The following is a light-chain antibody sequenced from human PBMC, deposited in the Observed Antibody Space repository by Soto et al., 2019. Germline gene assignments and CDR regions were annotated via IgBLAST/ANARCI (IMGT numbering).Light chain of an antibody. CDR2: DAS. V-gene: IGKV3-11*01. J-gene: IGKJ4*01. Sequence: EIXLTQSPATLSLSPGERATLSCRASQSVSSYLAWYQQKPGQAPRLLIYDASNRATGIPARFSGSGSGTDFTLTISSLEPEDFAVYYCQHRSSWPLTFGGGTKVEIK. CDR3: QHRSSWPLT. CDR1: QSVSSY.